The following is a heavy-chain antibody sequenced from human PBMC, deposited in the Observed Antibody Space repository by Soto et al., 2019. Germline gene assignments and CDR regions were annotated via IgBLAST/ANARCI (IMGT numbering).Heavy chain of an antibody. CDR2: IYSDGST. J-gene: IGHJ5*02. V-gene: IGHV3-66*01. CDR1: GFTVNSNY. CDR3: LADPNWFDR. Sequence: GGSLRLSCAASGFTVNSNYMSWVRQAPGKGLEWVSVIYSDGSTYYADSVKGRFIISRDNSNNMVFLQMTSLRVEDTALYYCLADPNWFDRWGQGTMVTVSS.